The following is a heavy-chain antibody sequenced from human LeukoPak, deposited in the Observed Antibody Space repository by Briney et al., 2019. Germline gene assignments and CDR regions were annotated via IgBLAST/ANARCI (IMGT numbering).Heavy chain of an antibody. V-gene: IGHV3-49*04. CDR3: TTSYYYDSSGWY. J-gene: IGHJ4*02. CDR1: GFTFDDYG. CDR2: IRSKAYGGTT. Sequence: PGGSLRLSCAASGFTFDDYGMSWVRQAPGKGLEWVGFIRSKAYGGTTEYAASVKGRFTISRDDSKSIAYLQMNSLKTEDTAVYYCTTSYYYDSSGWYWGQGTLVTVSS. D-gene: IGHD3-22*01.